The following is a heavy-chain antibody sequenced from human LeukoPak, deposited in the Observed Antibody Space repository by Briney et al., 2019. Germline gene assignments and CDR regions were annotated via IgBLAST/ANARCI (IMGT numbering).Heavy chain of an antibody. CDR2: INPSGGST. V-gene: IGHV1-46*01. CDR1: GYTFASYY. Sequence: ASVKVSCKASGYTFASYYMHWVRQAPGQGLEWMGIINPSGGSTSYAQKFQGRVTVTRDTSTSTVHMELSGLRSEDTAVYYCARDQEGFDYWGQGTLVTVSS. CDR3: ARDQEGFDY. J-gene: IGHJ4*02.